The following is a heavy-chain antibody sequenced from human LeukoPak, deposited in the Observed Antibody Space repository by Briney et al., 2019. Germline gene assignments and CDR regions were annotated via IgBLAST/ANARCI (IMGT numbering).Heavy chain of an antibody. Sequence: ASVKVSCKASGYTFTSYYMHWVRQAPGQGLEWMGWINPNSGGTNYAQKFQGRVTMTRDTSISTAYMELSRLGSDDTAVYYCARGGSTERTFDYWGQGTLVTVSS. D-gene: IGHD2-2*01. CDR3: ARGGSTERTFDY. CDR2: INPNSGGT. J-gene: IGHJ4*02. CDR1: GYTFTSYY. V-gene: IGHV1-2*02.